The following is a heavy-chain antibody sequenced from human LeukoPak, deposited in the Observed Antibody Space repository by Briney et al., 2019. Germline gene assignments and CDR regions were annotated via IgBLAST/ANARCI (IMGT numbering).Heavy chain of an antibody. D-gene: IGHD3-22*01. J-gene: IGHJ4*02. CDR3: ARKINYYDSSGYYSPAGFDY. Sequence: ASVKVSCKVSGYTLTELSMHWVRQAPGKGLEWMGGFDPEDGETIYAQKFQGRVTMTEDTSTDTAYMELSSLRSEDTAVYYCARKINYYDSSGYYSPAGFDYWGQGTLVTVSS. CDR1: GYTLTELS. CDR2: FDPEDGET. V-gene: IGHV1-24*01.